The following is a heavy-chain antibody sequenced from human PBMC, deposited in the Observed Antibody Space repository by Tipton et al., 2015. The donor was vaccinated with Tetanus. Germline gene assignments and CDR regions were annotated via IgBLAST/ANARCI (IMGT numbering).Heavy chain of an antibody. CDR3: ARGQAAGFTVGYYYYYYGMDV. CDR1: GGSINPYY. Sequence: TLSLTCTVSGGSINPYYWSWIRQPPGKGLEWIGEINHSGSTNCNPSLKGRVTISVDTSKNQFSLKLSSVTAADTAVYYCARGQAAGFTVGYYYYYYGMDVWGQGTTVTVSS. D-gene: IGHD6-13*01. CDR2: INHSGST. V-gene: IGHV4-34*01. J-gene: IGHJ6*02.